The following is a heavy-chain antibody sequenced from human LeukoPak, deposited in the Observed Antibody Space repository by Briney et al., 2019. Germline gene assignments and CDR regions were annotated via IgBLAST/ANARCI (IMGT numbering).Heavy chain of an antibody. CDR3: ARHRVVSYYYDSSGYSAFDI. Sequence: GESLKISCKGSGYSFTSYWIGWVRQIPGKGLEWMGIIYPGDSDTRYSPSFQGQVTTSADKSISTAYLQWSSLKASDTAMYYCARHRVVSYYYDSSGYSAFDIWGQGTMVTVSS. J-gene: IGHJ3*02. V-gene: IGHV5-51*01. CDR1: GYSFTSYW. CDR2: IYPGDSDT. D-gene: IGHD3-22*01.